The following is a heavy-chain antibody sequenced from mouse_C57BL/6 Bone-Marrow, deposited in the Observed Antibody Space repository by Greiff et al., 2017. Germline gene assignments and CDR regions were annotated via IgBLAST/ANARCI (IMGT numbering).Heavy chain of an antibody. V-gene: IGHV3-6*01. CDR2: ISYDGSN. CDR3: ARAYGSPYYFDY. CDR1: GYSITSGYY. Sequence: VQLQQSGPGLVKPSQSLSLTCSVTGYSITSGYYWNWIRQFPGNKLEWMGYISYDGSNNYNPSLKNRISITRDTSKNQFFLKLNSVTTEDTATYYCARAYGSPYYFDYWGQGTTLTVSS. D-gene: IGHD1-1*01. J-gene: IGHJ2*01.